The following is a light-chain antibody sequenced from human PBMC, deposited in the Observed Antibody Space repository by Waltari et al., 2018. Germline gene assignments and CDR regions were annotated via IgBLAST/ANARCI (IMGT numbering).Light chain of an antibody. CDR2: WAS. V-gene: IGKV4-1*01. CDR3: QQYYSTPPLT. CDR1: QSVLYSSNNKNY. J-gene: IGKJ4*01. Sequence: DIVMTQSPDSLAVSLGEWATINCKSSQSVLYSSNNKNYLAWYQQKPGQPPRLIIYWASTRESGVPDRFSGSGSETDFTLTISSLQAEDVAVYYCQQYYSTPPLTFGGGTKVEIK.